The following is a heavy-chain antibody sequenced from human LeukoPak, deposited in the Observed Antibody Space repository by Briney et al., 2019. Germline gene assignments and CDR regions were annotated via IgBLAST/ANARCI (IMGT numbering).Heavy chain of an antibody. CDR3: ASGVRGVMIET. J-gene: IGHJ4*02. CDR2: IYSGGTT. CDR1: EFTVSSNY. V-gene: IGHV3-53*01. Sequence: GESQRLSCAASEFTVSSNYMSWVRQAPGKGLEWVSVIYSGGTTYYADSVKGRFTISRDNSKNTLYLQMNSLRADDTAVYYCASGVRGVMIETWGQGPVATVTS. D-gene: IGHD3-10*01.